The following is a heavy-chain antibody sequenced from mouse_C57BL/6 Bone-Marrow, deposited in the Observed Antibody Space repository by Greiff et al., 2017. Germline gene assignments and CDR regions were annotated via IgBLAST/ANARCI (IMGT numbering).Heavy chain of an antibody. CDR2: IDPSDSYT. Sequence: QVQLQQPGAELVKPGASVKLSCKASGYTFTSYWMQWVKQRPGQGLEWIGEIDPSDSYTNYNQKFKGKATLTVDTSSSTAYMQLSSLTSEDSAVYYCARRRYYYGSTGYFDVGGTGTTVTVSS. J-gene: IGHJ1*03. CDR3: ARRRYYYGSTGYFDV. CDR1: GYTFTSYW. D-gene: IGHD1-1*01. V-gene: IGHV1-50*01.